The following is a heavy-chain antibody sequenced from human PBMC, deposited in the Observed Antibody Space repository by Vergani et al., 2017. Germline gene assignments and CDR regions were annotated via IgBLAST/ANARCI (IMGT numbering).Heavy chain of an antibody. CDR2: IWYDGSNK. CDR3: ARDGPDIVVVPAASRYYYYMDV. CDR1: GFTFSSYG. D-gene: IGHD2-2*01. V-gene: IGHV3-33*01. Sequence: QVQLVESGGGVVQPGRSLRLSCAASGFTFSSYGMHWVRQAPGKGLEWVAVIWYDGSNKYYADSVKGRFTISRDNSKKTLYLQMNSLRAEDTAVYYCARDGPDIVVVPAASRYYYYMDVWGKGTTVTVSS. J-gene: IGHJ6*03.